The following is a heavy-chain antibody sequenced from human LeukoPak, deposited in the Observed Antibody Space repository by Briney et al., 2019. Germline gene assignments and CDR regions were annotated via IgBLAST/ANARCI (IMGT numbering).Heavy chain of an antibody. CDR1: GFTFSSYS. D-gene: IGHD7-27*01. V-gene: IGHV3-21*01. CDR3: ARVYTGVSDAFDI. Sequence: GGSLRLSCAASGFTFSSYSMNWVRQAPGKGLEWVSSISSSSSYIYYADSVKGRFTISRDNAKNSLYLQMNSLRAEDTAVYYCARVYTGVSDAFDIWGQGAMVTVSS. J-gene: IGHJ3*02. CDR2: ISSSSSYI.